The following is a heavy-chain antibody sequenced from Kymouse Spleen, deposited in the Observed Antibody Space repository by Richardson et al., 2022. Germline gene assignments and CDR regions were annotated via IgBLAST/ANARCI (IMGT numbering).Heavy chain of an antibody. V-gene: IGHV4-34*01. D-gene: IGHD4-23*01. CDR2: INHSGST. CDR1: GGSFSGYY. J-gene: IGHJ3*02. Sequence: QVQLQQWGAGLLKPSETLSLTCAVYGGSFSGYYWSWIRQPPGKGLEWIGEINHSGSTNYNPSLKSRVTISVDTSKNQFSLKLSSVTAADTAVYYCARGLYGGDAFDIWGQGTMVTVSS. CDR3: ARGLYGGDAFDI.